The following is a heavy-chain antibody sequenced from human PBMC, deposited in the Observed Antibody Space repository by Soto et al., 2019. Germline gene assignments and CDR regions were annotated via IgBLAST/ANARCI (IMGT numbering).Heavy chain of an antibody. D-gene: IGHD3-10*01. CDR2: IYYSGST. V-gene: IGHV4-61*01. CDR3: ARYYYGSGTFDY. CDR1: GGSVSSGSYY. Sequence: QVQLQESGPGLVKPSETLSLTCTVSGGSVSSGSYYWSWIRQSPGKGLEWIGYIYYSGSTNYNPSLKSRVTISVDTSKNQFSLKLSSVTAADTAVYYCARYYYGSGTFDYWGQGTLVTVSS. J-gene: IGHJ4*02.